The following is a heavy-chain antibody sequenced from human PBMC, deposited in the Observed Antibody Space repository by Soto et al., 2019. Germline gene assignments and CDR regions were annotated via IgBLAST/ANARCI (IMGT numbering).Heavy chain of an antibody. CDR2: IHPAGQPI. CDR3: ARGGSS. V-gene: IGHV3-48*03. Sequence: EVQLVESGGGLVQPGGSLRLSCVASGFTFSSSEMYWVRQAPGKGLEWVSYIHPAGQPIFYADSVKGRFTISRDNAKNSLYLRMNSLRAEDTAVYYCARGGSSWGQGTMVTVSS. CDR1: GFTFSSSE. D-gene: IGHD2-2*01. J-gene: IGHJ3*01.